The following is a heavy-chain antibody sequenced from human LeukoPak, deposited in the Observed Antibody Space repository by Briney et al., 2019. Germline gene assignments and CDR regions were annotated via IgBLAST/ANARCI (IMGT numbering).Heavy chain of an antibody. CDR3: ARDFSVAAAGTNDY. Sequence: GGSLRLSCAASGFSFSTYSMSWVRQAPGKGLEWVSSISSSSGYTYYADSVKGRFTISRDNAKNSLYLLMNSLRAEDTAVYYCARDFSVAAAGTNDYWGQGTLVSVSS. V-gene: IGHV3-21*01. D-gene: IGHD6-13*01. CDR1: GFSFSTYS. CDR2: ISSSSGYT. J-gene: IGHJ4*02.